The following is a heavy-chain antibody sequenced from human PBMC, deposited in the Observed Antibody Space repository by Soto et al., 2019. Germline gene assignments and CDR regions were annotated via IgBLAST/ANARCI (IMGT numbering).Heavy chain of an antibody. V-gene: IGHV1-69*10. CDR3: ARDNGYDRALFDY. J-gene: IGHJ4*02. CDR2: IIPILGIA. D-gene: IGHD5-12*01. Sequence: QGLEWMGGIIPILGIANYAQKFQGRVTITADKSTSTAYMELSSLRSEDTAVYYCARDNGYDRALFDYSGQAILLSVSS.